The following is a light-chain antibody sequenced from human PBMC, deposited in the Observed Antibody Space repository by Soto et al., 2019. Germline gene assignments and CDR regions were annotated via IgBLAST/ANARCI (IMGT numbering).Light chain of an antibody. Sequence: DIQITQSPSTLSASVGDRVTITCRASQSISSWLAWYQQKPGKAPKLLIYDASSLESGVPSRFSGSGSGTEFTLTISSLQPDDFATYYCQQYNSYRTFGQGTK. CDR3: QQYNSYRT. J-gene: IGKJ1*01. V-gene: IGKV1-5*01. CDR2: DAS. CDR1: QSISSW.